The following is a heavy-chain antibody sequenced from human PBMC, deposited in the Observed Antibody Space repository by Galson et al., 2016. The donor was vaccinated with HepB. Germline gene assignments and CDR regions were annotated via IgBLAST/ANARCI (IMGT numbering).Heavy chain of an antibody. D-gene: IGHD1-26*01. V-gene: IGHV4-30-2*01. J-gene: IGHJ4*02. CDR2: IYHSGST. Sequence: TLSLTCAVSGGSISSGGYSWSWIRQPPGKGLEWIGYIYHSGSTYYNPSLKSRVTISVDGSKNQFSLKLSSVTAADTAVYYCARGAVGAYYFDYWGQGTLVTVSS. CDR3: ARGAVGAYYFDY. CDR1: GGSISSGGYS.